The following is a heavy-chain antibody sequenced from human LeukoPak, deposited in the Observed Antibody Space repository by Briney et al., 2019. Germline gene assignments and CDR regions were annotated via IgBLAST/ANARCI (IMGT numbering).Heavy chain of an antibody. CDR3: AKYLGIVGATGFDY. Sequence: GGSLRLSCVASGFTFSSYWMNWARQAPGKGLEWVASINHNGNVNYYVDSVKGRFTISRDNAKNSLYLQMNSLRAEDTAVYYCAKYLGIVGATGFDYWGQGTLVTVSS. V-gene: IGHV3-7*03. J-gene: IGHJ4*02. CDR1: GFTFSSYW. D-gene: IGHD1-26*01. CDR2: INHNGNVN.